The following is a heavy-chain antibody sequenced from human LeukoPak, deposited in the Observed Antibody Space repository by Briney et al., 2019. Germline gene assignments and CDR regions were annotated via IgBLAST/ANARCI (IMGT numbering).Heavy chain of an antibody. Sequence: SETLSLTCAVYGESFSDYYWSWIRQPPGKGLEWIGEINHSGSTNYSPSLKSRVTISVNTSKNQFSLKLSSVTAADTAVYYCARVYYSNSYDYWYFDLWGRGTLVTVSS. V-gene: IGHV4-34*01. D-gene: IGHD6-13*01. CDR3: ARVYYSNSYDYWYFDL. CDR1: GESFSDYY. CDR2: INHSGST. J-gene: IGHJ2*01.